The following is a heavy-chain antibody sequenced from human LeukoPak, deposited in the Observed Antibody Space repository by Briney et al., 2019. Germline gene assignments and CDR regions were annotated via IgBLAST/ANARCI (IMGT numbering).Heavy chain of an antibody. J-gene: IGHJ4*02. V-gene: IGHV4-59*12. CDR3: ARVAAAGNYYFDY. CDR2: IYYSGST. Sequence: PSETLSLTCTVSGGSISSYYWSWIRQPPGKGLEWIGYIYYSGSTYYNPSLKSRVTISVDTSKNQFSLKLSSVTAADTAVYFCARVAAAGNYYFDYWGQGTLVTVSS. CDR1: GGSISSYY. D-gene: IGHD6-13*01.